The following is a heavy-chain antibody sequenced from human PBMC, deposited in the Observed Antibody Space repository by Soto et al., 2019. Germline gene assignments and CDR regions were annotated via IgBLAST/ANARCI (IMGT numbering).Heavy chain of an antibody. CDR2: IIPIFGTA. D-gene: IGHD3-3*01. Sequence: QVQLVQSGAEVKKPGSSVKVSCKASGGTFSSYAISWVRQAPGQGLEWMGGIIPIFGTANYAQKFQGRVTITADESTSPAYMELSSLRSEDTAVYYWARLRFVEWLSRYYYYVMDVWGQGTTVTVSS. CDR1: GGTFSSYA. V-gene: IGHV1-69*01. J-gene: IGHJ6*02. CDR3: ARLRFVEWLSRYYYYVMDV.